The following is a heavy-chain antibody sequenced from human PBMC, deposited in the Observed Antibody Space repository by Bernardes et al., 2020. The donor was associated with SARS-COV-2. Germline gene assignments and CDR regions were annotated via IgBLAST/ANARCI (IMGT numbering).Heavy chain of an antibody. Sequence: ASVKVSCKASGYTFTSYYMHWVRQAPGQGLEWMGIINPSGGSTSYAQKFQGRVTMTRDTSTSTVYMELSSLRSEDMAVYYCARERRGSGIVGAPPAYFDYWGQGTLVTVSS. V-gene: IGHV1-46*01. CDR3: ARERRGSGIVGAPPAYFDY. CDR2: INPSGGST. D-gene: IGHD1-26*01. CDR1: GYTFTSYY. J-gene: IGHJ4*02.